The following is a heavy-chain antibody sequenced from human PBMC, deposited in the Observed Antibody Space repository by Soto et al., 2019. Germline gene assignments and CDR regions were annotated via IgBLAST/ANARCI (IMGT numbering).Heavy chain of an antibody. CDR2: INHSGST. V-gene: IGHV4-34*01. CDR1: GGSFSGYY. Sequence: PSETLSLTCSVYGGSFSGYYWSWGRQPPGKGLEWIGEINHSGSTNYNPSLKSRVTISVDTSKNQFSLKLSSVTAADTAVYYCARGSPIVTTTGFYYYYYGMDVWGQGTTVTVSS. J-gene: IGHJ6*02. CDR3: ARGSPIVTTTGFYYYYYGMDV. D-gene: IGHD4-17*01.